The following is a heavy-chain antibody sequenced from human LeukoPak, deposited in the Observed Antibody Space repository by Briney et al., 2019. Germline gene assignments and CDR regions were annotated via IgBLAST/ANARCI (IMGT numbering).Heavy chain of an antibody. CDR3: ARGNSGSYSDY. Sequence: GGSLRLSCSASGFTFSSYAMHWVRQAPGKGLEYVSAISSNGGSTYYADSVKGRFTISRDNSKNTLYLQMSSLRAEDTAVYYCARGNSGSYSDYWGQGTLVTVSS. J-gene: IGHJ4*02. D-gene: IGHD1-26*01. CDR1: GFTFSSYA. V-gene: IGHV3-64D*06. CDR2: ISSNGGST.